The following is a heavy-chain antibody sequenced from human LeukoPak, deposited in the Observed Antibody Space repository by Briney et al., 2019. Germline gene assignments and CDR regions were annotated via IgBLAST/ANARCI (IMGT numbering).Heavy chain of an antibody. CDR3: ARQEHFGDYFLY. V-gene: IGHV4-39*07. Sequence: PSETLSLTCTVSGGSISSSSYYWGWIRQPPGKGLEWIGSIYYSGSTYYNPSLKSRVTISVDKSKNQFSLSMSSVTAADTAVYYCARQEHFGDYFLYWGQGTLVTVSS. D-gene: IGHD4-17*01. CDR1: GGSISSSSYY. J-gene: IGHJ4*02. CDR2: IYYSGST.